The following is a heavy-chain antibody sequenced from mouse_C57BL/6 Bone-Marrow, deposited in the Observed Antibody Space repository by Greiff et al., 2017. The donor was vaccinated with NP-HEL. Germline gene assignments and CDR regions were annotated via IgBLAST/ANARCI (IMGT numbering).Heavy chain of an antibody. D-gene: IGHD1-1*01. CDR2: INPNYGTT. CDR3: ARGGITTVVAGDY. V-gene: IGHV1-39*01. CDR1: GYSFTDYN. J-gene: IGHJ2*01. Sequence: LQESGPELVKPGASVKISCKASGYSFTDYNMNWVKQSNGKSLEWIGVINPNYGTTSYNQKFKGKATLTVDKSSSTAYMQLNSLTSEDSAVYYCARGGITTVVAGDYWGQGTTLTVSS.